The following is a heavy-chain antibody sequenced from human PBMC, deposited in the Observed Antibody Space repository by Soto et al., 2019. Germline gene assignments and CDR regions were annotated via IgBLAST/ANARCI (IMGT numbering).Heavy chain of an antibody. Sequence: EVQLLESGGGLVQPGGSLRLSCAASGFTFSRYAMSWVRQAPGKGLEWVSGISGSGGTTYYADSVKGRFTISRDNSKNTLYRHMNSLRAEDTAVYYCAKDQPGYGHDYWGQGTLVTVSS. V-gene: IGHV3-23*01. D-gene: IGHD5-18*01. CDR2: ISGSGGTT. CDR3: AKDQPGYGHDY. J-gene: IGHJ4*02. CDR1: GFTFSRYA.